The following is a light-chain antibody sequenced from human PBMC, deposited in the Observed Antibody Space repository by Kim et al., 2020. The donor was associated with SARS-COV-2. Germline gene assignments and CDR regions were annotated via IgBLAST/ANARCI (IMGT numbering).Light chain of an antibody. Sequence: QSALTQPASVSGSPGQSITISCTGTSSDVGGYDYVSWYQQHPGKAPKLMIFDVSKRPSGVSNRFSGSKSGNTASLTISGLQAEDEADYYCSSYTSSSYYVFATGTKVTVL. CDR1: SSDVGGYDY. CDR3: SSYTSSSYYV. V-gene: IGLV2-14*03. CDR2: DVS. J-gene: IGLJ1*01.